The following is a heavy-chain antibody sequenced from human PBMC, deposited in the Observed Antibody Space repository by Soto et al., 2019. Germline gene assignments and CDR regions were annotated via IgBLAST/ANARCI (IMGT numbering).Heavy chain of an antibody. CDR2: ISGSGGST. V-gene: IGHV3-23*01. Sequence: PGGSLRLSCAASGFTFSSYAMSWVRQAPGKGLEWVSAISGSGGSTYYADSVKGRFTISRGNSKNTLYLQMNSLRAEDTAVYYCAKAQYYDFWSGLNWFDPWGQGTLVTVSS. CDR1: GFTFSSYA. D-gene: IGHD3-3*01. J-gene: IGHJ5*02. CDR3: AKAQYYDFWSGLNWFDP.